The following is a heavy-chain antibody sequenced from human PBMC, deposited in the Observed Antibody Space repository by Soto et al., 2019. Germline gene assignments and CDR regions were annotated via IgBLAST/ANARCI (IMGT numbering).Heavy chain of an antibody. CDR1: GFTFSSYA. D-gene: IGHD2-2*02. CDR3: AKDVGCSSTNCYTRRFDY. CDR2: IGGSGGST. V-gene: IGHV3-23*01. Sequence: GGSLGLSCAASGFTFSSYAMTWVRQAPGKGLEWVSAIGGSGGSTYYADSVKGRCTISRDNSKNTLYLQMNSLRVEDSAVYYCAKDVGCSSTNCYTRRFDYWGQGTLVTVSS. J-gene: IGHJ4*02.